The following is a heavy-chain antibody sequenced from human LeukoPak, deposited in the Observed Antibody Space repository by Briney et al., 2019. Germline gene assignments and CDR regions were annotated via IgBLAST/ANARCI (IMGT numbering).Heavy chain of an antibody. Sequence: AGGSLRLSCAASGFTFSSYWMSWVRQAPGKGLEWVALISYDGSNKYYADSVKGRFTISRDNSKNTLYLQMNSLRTEDTAVYYCARLGLIFDYWGQGTLVTVSS. V-gene: IGHV3-30*03. CDR2: ISYDGSNK. D-gene: IGHD3-10*01. J-gene: IGHJ4*02. CDR3: ARLGLIFDY. CDR1: GFTFSSYW.